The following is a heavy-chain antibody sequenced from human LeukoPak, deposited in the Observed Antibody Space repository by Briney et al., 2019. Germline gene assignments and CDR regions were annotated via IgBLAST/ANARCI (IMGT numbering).Heavy chain of an antibody. CDR1: GYTFTSYG. CDR3: ARDHAYDSSGYYYGQIDY. Sequence: ASVKVSCKASGYTFTSYGISWVRQAPGQGLEWMGWISAYNGKTNYAQTLQGRVTMTTDTSTTTAYMELRSLRSDDTAVYYCARDHAYDSSGYYYGQIDYWGQGTLVTVSS. J-gene: IGHJ4*02. D-gene: IGHD3-22*01. V-gene: IGHV1-18*01. CDR2: ISAYNGKT.